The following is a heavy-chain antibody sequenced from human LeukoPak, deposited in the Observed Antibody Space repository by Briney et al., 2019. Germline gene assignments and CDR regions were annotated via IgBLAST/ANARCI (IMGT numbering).Heavy chain of an antibody. CDR3: ARDGVVGWFDP. CDR1: GGSFSGYY. J-gene: IGHJ5*02. V-gene: IGHV4-34*01. D-gene: IGHD3-22*01. CDR2: INHSGST. Sequence: SETLSHTCAVYGGSFSGYYWSWIRQPPGKGLEWIGEINHSGSTNYNPSLKSRVTISVDTSKNQFSLKLSSVTAADTAVYYCARDGVVGWFDPWGQGTLVTVSS.